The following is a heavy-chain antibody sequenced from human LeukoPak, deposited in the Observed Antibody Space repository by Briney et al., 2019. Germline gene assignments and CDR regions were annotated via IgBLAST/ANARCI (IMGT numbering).Heavy chain of an antibody. J-gene: IGHJ4*02. CDR3: AREPDTAMPSVYFDY. V-gene: IGHV3-48*01. CDR1: GFTFSSYS. CDR2: ISSSSSTI. Sequence: PGGSLRLSCAASGFTFSSYSMNWVRQAPGKGLEWVSYISSSSSTIYYADSVKGRFTISRDNAKNSLYLQMNSLRAEDTALYYCAREPDTAMPSVYFDYWGQGTLVTVSS. D-gene: IGHD5-18*01.